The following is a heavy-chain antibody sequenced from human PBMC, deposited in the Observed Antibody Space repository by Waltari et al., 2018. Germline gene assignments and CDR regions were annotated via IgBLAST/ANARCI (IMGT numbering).Heavy chain of an antibody. CDR1: GFTFSSYS. Sequence: EVQLLESGGGLVQPGGSLRLSCAASGFTFSSYSMNWVRQAPGKGLEWVSSISSSSSYIYYADSVKGRFTISRDNAKNSLYLQMSSLRSEDTAVYYCARIAAAGTRWYFDLWGRGTLVTVSS. CDR3: ARIAAAGTRWYFDL. D-gene: IGHD6-13*01. J-gene: IGHJ2*01. CDR2: ISSSSSYI. V-gene: IGHV3-21*04.